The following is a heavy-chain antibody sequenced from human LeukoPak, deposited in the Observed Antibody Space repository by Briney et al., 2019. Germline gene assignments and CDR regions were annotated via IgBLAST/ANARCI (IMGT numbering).Heavy chain of an antibody. J-gene: IGHJ5*02. D-gene: IGHD4-17*01. CDR3: ARDHGSMTTVTTCWLDP. V-gene: IGHV1-46*01. Sequence: ASVKVSCKASGYTFTSYYMHWVRQAPGQGLEWMGIINPSGGSTSYAQKFQGRVTMTRDTSTSTVYMELSSLRSEDTAVYYCARDHGSMTTVTTCWLDPWGQGTLVTVSS. CDR2: INPSGGST. CDR1: GYTFTSYY.